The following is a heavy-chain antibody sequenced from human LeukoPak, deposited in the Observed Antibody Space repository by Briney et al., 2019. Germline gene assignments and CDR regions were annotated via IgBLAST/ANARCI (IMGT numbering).Heavy chain of an antibody. J-gene: IGHJ6*03. CDR2: IRYDGSNK. Sequence: PGGSLRLFCAASGFTFSSYGMHWVRQAPGKGLEWVAFIRYDGSNKYYADSVKGRFTISRDNSKNTLYLQMNSLRAEDTAVYYCARGGYYYYYYMDVWGKGTTVTVSS. CDR3: ARGGYYYYYYMDV. CDR1: GFTFSSYG. V-gene: IGHV3-30*02.